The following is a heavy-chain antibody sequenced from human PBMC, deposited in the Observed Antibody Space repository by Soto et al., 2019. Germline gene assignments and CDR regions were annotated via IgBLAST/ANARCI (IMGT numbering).Heavy chain of an antibody. CDR3: ARGRYCLTGRCFPNWFDS. CDR2: IYKSATT. V-gene: IGHV4-30-4*01. CDR1: GDSISNLDYF. J-gene: IGHJ5*01. D-gene: IGHD7-27*01. Sequence: SETLSLTCSVSGDSISNLDYFWAWIRQPPGQALEYIGYIYKSATTYYDPSFESRVAISVDTSKSQFSLNVTSVTAADTAVYFCARGRYCLTGRCFPNWFDSWGQGALVTVSS.